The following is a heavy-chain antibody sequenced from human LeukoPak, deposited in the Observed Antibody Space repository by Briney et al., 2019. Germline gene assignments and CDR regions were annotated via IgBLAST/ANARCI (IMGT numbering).Heavy chain of an antibody. V-gene: IGHV3-7*01. D-gene: IGHD2-8*01. CDR3: ARKNGLDY. J-gene: IGHJ4*02. CDR2: INEDQSDK. CDR1: GFTFSNHW. Sequence: PGGSLRLSCAASGFTFSNHWMTWVRQAPGKGLEWVANINEDQSDKYYVDSVKGRFTISRDNAKNSLYLQMNSLRAEDTAVYYCARKNGLDYWGQGTLVTVSS.